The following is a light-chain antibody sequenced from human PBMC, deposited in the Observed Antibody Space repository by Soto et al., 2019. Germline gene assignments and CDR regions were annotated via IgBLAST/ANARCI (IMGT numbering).Light chain of an antibody. CDR3: GSYTTSANYV. V-gene: IGLV2-14*01. J-gene: IGLJ1*01. CDR1: SSDVGAYNY. CDR2: AVS. Sequence: QSVLTQPASVSGSPGQSITISCTGTSSDVGAYNYVSWYQQHPGKAPKLMIYAVSHRPSGVSHRFSGSKSGNTASLTISGLQAEDEADYYCGSYTTSANYVFGTGTKVTV.